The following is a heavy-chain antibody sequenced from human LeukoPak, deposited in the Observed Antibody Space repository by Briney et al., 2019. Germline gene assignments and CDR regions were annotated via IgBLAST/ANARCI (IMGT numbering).Heavy chain of an antibody. D-gene: IGHD3-3*01. Sequence: SETLSLTCTVSGGSISSYYWSWIRQPPGKGLEWIGYIYYSGSTNYNPSLKSRVTISVDTSKNQFSLKLSSVTAADTAVYYCARLLYDFWSGMVPGYFDYWGQGTLVTVSS. CDR3: ARLLYDFWSGMVPGYFDY. CDR1: GGSISSYY. CDR2: IYYSGST. V-gene: IGHV4-59*01. J-gene: IGHJ4*02.